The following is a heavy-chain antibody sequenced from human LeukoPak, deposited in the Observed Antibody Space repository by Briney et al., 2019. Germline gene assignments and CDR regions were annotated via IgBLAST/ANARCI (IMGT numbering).Heavy chain of an antibody. J-gene: IGHJ4*02. CDR3: ARGAAAGNFDY. Sequence: SETLSLTCTVSGGSISNGSYYWSWIRQPAGKGLEWIGRIYTSGSTNYNPSLKSRVTMSVDTSKNQFSLKLSSVTAADTAVYYCARGAAAGNFDYWGQGTLVTVSS. V-gene: IGHV4-61*02. D-gene: IGHD6-13*01. CDR1: GGSISNGSYY. CDR2: IYTSGST.